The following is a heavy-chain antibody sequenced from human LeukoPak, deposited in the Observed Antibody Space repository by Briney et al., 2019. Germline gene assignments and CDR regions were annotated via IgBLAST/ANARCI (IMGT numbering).Heavy chain of an antibody. CDR3: AKDTPYSGSYNY. V-gene: IGHV3-23*01. CDR1: GFTFSRYA. Sequence: GGSLRLSCAASGFTFSRYAMSWVRQAPGKGLGWVSAISGSGGSTYYADSVKGRFTISRDNSKNTLYLQMNSLRAEDTAVYYCAKDTPYSGSYNYWGQGTLVTVSS. CDR2: ISGSGGST. D-gene: IGHD1-26*01. J-gene: IGHJ4*02.